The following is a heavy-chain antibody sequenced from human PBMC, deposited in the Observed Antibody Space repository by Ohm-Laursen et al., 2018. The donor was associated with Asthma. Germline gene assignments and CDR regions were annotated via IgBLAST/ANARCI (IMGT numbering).Heavy chain of an antibody. CDR3: ARDRGGDRSFDY. Sequence: SLRLSCAASGFTFSSYIMNWVRQAPGKGLEWVSYISSSSSTIYYADSVKGRFTISRDNAKNSLYLQMSSLRDEDAAVYYCARDRGGDRSFDYWGQGTLVTVSS. CDR1: GFTFSSYI. J-gene: IGHJ4*02. D-gene: IGHD2-21*02. V-gene: IGHV3-48*02. CDR2: ISSSSSTI.